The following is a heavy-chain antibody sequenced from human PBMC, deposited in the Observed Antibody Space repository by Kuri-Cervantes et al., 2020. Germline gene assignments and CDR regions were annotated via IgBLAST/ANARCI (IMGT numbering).Heavy chain of an antibody. D-gene: IGHD3-16*02. Sequence: CTVSGGSISSGDYYWSWISQHPGKGLEWIGYIYYSGRTYYNPSLKSRITISVDTSKKQFSLKLSSVPAADTAVYYWARVGREYEVWGSYRYSFDAFDIWGQGTMVTVSS. J-gene: IGHJ3*02. CDR2: IYYSGRT. CDR3: ARVGREYEVWGSYRYSFDAFDI. V-gene: IGHV4-31*02. CDR1: GGSISSGDYY.